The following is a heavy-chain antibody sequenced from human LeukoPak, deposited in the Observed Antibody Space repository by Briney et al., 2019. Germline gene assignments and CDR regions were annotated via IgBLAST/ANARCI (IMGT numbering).Heavy chain of an antibody. Sequence: PGGSLRLSCAASGFTFDDYAMHWVRQAPGKGLEWVSGISWNSGSIGYADSVKGRFTISRDNAKNSLYLQMISLRAEDTAVYYCASGSGGSYYFDYWGQGTLVTFSS. CDR3: ASGSGGSYYFDY. CDR2: ISWNSGSI. V-gene: IGHV3-9*01. D-gene: IGHD6-25*01. CDR1: GFTFDDYA. J-gene: IGHJ4*02.